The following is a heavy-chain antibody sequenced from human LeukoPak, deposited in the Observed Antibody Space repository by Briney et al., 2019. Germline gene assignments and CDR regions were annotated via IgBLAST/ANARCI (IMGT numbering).Heavy chain of an antibody. CDR1: GGTFSSYA. Sequence: SVKVSCKASGGTFSSYAISWVRQAPGQGLEWMGGIIPIFGTASYAQKFQGRVTIIADESTSTAYMELSSLRSEDTAVYYCARVSIAARSPYYYGMDVWGQGTTVTVSS. CDR3: ARVSIAARSPYYYGMDV. J-gene: IGHJ6*02. D-gene: IGHD6-6*01. CDR2: IIPIFGTA. V-gene: IGHV1-69*13.